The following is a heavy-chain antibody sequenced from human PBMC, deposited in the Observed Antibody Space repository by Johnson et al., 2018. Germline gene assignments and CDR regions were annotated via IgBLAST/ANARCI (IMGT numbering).Heavy chain of an antibody. CDR1: GFTFSAYW. D-gene: IGHD4-17*01. V-gene: IGHV3-7*01. Sequence: VQLVQSGGGLVQPGGSLRLSCAASGFTFSAYWMSWVRQAPGKGLECVANIPQDGSEKSFVDSVNGRFSSSRDNAKTSLFLQMNSLGAEDTAVYYCASYGDGACAIGGQGTMFTVSS. CDR3: ASYGDGACAI. CDR2: IPQDGSEK. J-gene: IGHJ3*02.